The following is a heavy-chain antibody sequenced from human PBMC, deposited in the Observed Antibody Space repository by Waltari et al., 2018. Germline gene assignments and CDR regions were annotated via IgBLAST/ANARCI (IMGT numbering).Heavy chain of an antibody. CDR1: CGSISSSSYY. J-gene: IGHJ6*02. CDR2: IYYSGST. V-gene: IGHV4-39*01. CDR3: ATPSPFRRGSYGMDV. Sequence: QLQLQESGPGLVKPSETLSLTCTVSCGSISSSSYYWGWIRQPPGKGLEWIGSIYYSGSTYYNPSLKSRVTISVDTSKNQFSLKLSSVTAADTAVYYCATPSPFRRGSYGMDVWGQGTTVTVSS.